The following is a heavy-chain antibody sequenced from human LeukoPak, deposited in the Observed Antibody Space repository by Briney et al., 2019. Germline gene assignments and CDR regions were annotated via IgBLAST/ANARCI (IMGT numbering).Heavy chain of an antibody. D-gene: IGHD5-18*01. V-gene: IGHV4-59*01. CDR1: GGSIGSYY. Sequence: PSETLSFTCTVSGGSIGSYYWSWIRQPPGKGLEWIGYIYYSGSTNYNPSLKSRVTISVDTSKNQFSLKLSSVTAADTAVYYCARDTAMVADRAGFDYWGQGTLVTVSS. CDR3: ARDTAMVADRAGFDY. J-gene: IGHJ4*02. CDR2: IYYSGST.